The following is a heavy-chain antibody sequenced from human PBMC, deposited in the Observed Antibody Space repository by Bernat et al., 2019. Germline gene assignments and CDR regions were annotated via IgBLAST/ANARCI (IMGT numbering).Heavy chain of an antibody. Sequence: EVQVVESGGGLVKPGGSLRLSCVASGFTFSSAWMSWVRQAPGRGLEWVSTISGSGVSTYYAGSVKGRFTISRDNSKNTLYLQMNSLRAEDTALYYCAKGSTAAVGLFDYWGQGTLVTVSS. CDR2: ISGSGVST. CDR3: AKGSTAAVGLFDY. CDR1: GFTFSSAW. J-gene: IGHJ4*02. V-gene: IGHV3-23*04. D-gene: IGHD6-13*01.